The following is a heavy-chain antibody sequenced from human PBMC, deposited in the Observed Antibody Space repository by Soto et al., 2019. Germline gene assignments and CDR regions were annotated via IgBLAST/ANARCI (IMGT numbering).Heavy chain of an antibody. V-gene: IGHV3-30-3*01. CDR2: ISYDGSNK. D-gene: IGHD2-2*01. Sequence: GESLKISCAASGFTFSSYAMHWVRQAPGKGLEWVAVISYDGSNKYYADSVKGRFTISRDNSKNTLYLQMNSLRAEDTAVYYCARDKPDIVVVPAAPGGMDVWGQGTTVTVSS. CDR1: GFTFSSYA. CDR3: ARDKPDIVVVPAAPGGMDV. J-gene: IGHJ6*02.